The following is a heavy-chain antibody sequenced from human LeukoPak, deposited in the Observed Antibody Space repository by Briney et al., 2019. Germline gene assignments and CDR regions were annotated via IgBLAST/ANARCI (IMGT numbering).Heavy chain of an antibody. CDR1: GFTFSSYA. D-gene: IGHD5-18*01. CDR3: ARDPGYSYGYLFDY. CDR2: IYSGGDT. Sequence: GGSLRLSCAASGFTFSSYAMSWVRQAPGKGLEWVSVIYSGGDTSYADSVKGRFTISRDSSKNTLYLQMNSLRAEDTAVYYCARDPGYSYGYLFDYWGQGTLVTVSS. V-gene: IGHV3-53*01. J-gene: IGHJ4*02.